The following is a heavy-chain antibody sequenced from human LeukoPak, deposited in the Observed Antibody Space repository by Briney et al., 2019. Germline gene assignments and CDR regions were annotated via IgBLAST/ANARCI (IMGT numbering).Heavy chain of an antibody. D-gene: IGHD3-22*01. CDR3: TRGRPYYDSSDYYYPLFDY. CDR2: IYYTGST. J-gene: IGHJ4*02. CDR1: GGSISSYY. V-gene: IGHV4-59*01. Sequence: SETLSLTCTDSGGSISSYYWSWIRQPPGKGLEWIGYIYYTGSTNYNPSLKSRVTISVDTSKNQFSLKLSSVTAADTAVYYCTRGRPYYDSSDYYYPLFDYWGQGTLVTVSS.